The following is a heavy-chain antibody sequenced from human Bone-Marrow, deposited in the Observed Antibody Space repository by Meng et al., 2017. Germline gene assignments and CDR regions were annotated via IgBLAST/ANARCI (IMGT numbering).Heavy chain of an antibody. V-gene: IGHV4-38-2*01. CDR3: ACGAVVTLMFYHAMDV. D-gene: IGHD2-21*02. CDR1: PYSITGSYN. Sequence: AESLRLSWALSPYSITGSYNRDWIRQSPGKGLEWIGGIYQSGSTYYNPSLKSRVTMSADTSKNQFSLKLTSVTAADTAVYYCACGAVVTLMFYHAMDVWGQGTTVTVSS. J-gene: IGHJ6*02. CDR2: IYQSGST.